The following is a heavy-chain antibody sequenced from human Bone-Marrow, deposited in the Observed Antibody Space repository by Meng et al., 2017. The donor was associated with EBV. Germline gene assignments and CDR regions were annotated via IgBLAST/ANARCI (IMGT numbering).Heavy chain of an antibody. CDR3: ARDLVRGVYNWFDP. D-gene: IGHD3-10*01. CDR1: GYTFTGYY. J-gene: IGHJ5*02. Sequence: QVQLVQSGGEVKKPGASVKVSCKASGYTFTGYYMHWVRQAPGRGLEWMGRINPNSGGTNYAQKFQGRVTMTRDTSISTAYMELGRLRSDDTAVYYCARDLVRGVYNWFDPWGQGTLVTVSS. CDR2: INPNSGGT. V-gene: IGHV1-2*06.